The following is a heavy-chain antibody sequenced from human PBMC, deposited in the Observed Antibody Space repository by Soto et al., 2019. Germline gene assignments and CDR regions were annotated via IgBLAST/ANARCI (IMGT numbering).Heavy chain of an antibody. V-gene: IGHV3-11*06. J-gene: IGHJ4*02. D-gene: IGHD6-13*01. Sequence: QVQLVESGGGLVKPGGSLRLSCAASGFTFSGYYISWIRQAPGKGLEWVSYISSSNSYTNYADSVKGRFTISRDNAKNSLYLHMTSLRAEDTAVYYCATAGAAAGALDYWGQGTLVTVSS. CDR1: GFTFSGYY. CDR3: ATAGAAAGALDY. CDR2: ISSSNSYT.